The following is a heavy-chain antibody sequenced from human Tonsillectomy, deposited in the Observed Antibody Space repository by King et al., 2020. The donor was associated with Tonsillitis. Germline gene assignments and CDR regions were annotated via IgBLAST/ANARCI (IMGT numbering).Heavy chain of an antibody. CDR3: ARADSSSWFD. J-gene: IGHJ4*02. V-gene: IGHV4-59*01. CDR1: GGSISSYY. CDR2: IYYSGST. Sequence: VQLQESGPGLVKPSETLSLTCTVSGGSISSYYWSWVRQPPGKGLEWIGYIYYSGSTIYNPSLKRRVTISVDTSKTQFSLKLSSVTAADTAVYYCARADSSSWFDWGQGTLVIVSS. D-gene: IGHD6-13*01.